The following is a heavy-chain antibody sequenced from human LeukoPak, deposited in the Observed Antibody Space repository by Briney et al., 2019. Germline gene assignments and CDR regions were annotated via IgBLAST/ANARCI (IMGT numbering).Heavy chain of an antibody. Sequence: PSETLSLTCTVSGGSISSYYWSWIRQPPGKGLEWIGYIYYSVSTNYNPSLKSRVTISVDTSKNQFSLKLSSVTAADTAVYYCARGWVAAANGYFDYWGQGTLVTVSS. CDR3: ARGWVAAANGYFDY. CDR1: GGSISSYY. CDR2: IYYSVST. D-gene: IGHD6-13*01. V-gene: IGHV4-59*01. J-gene: IGHJ4*02.